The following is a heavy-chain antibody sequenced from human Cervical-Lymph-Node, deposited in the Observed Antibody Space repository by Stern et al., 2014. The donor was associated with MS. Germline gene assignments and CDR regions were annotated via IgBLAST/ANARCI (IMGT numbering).Heavy chain of an antibody. D-gene: IGHD1-26*01. CDR1: GHTFTSYA. CDR3: ASPTKGELGKGYYYGMDV. J-gene: IGHJ6*02. CDR2: INAGNGNT. V-gene: IGHV1-3*01. Sequence: QDQLVQSGAEVKKPGASVKVSCKASGHTFTSYAMHWVRQAPGQRLEWMGWINAGNGNTKYSQKFQGRVTITRDTSASTAYMELSSLRSEDTAVYYWASPTKGELGKGYYYGMDVWGQGTTVTVS.